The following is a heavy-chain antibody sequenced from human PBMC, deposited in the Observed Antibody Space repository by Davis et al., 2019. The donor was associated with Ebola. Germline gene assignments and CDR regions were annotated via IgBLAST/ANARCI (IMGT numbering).Heavy chain of an antibody. D-gene: IGHD6-6*01. CDR3: ARGQLAARPGYYYGMDV. V-gene: IGHV3-48*01. J-gene: IGHJ6*02. CDR2: ISSSSSTI. Sequence: PGGSLRLSCAASGFTFSSYWMSWVRQAPGKGLEWVSYISSSSSTIYYADSVKGRFTISRDNSKNTLYLQMNSLRAEDTAVYYCARGQLAARPGYYYGMDVWGQGTTVTVSS. CDR1: GFTFSSYW.